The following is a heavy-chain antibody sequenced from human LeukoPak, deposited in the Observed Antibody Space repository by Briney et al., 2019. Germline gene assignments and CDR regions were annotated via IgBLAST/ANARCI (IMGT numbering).Heavy chain of an antibody. J-gene: IGHJ3*02. CDR3: ARGFCSSTSCYDFDI. Sequence: PGGSLRLSCAASGFTFSSYSMNWVRQAPGKGLEWVSSISSSSSYIYYADSVKGRFTISRDNAKNSLYLQMNSLRAEDTAVYYCARGFCSSTSCYDFDIWGQGTMVTVSS. CDR1: GFTFSSYS. CDR2: ISSSSSYI. D-gene: IGHD2-2*01. V-gene: IGHV3-21*01.